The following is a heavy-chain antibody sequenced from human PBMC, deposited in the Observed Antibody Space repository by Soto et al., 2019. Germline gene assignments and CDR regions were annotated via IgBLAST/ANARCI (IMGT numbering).Heavy chain of an antibody. CDR1: GFTFTDYW. J-gene: IGHJ4*02. Sequence: LRLSCAASGFTFTDYWTHWVRQAPGKGLVWVSRIESDGSYTNYADFVKGRFTVSRDNARNTLYLQMNSLRVDDTAVYYCAMTNSGWGQGTPVTVSS. CDR2: IESDGSYT. D-gene: IGHD6-19*01. V-gene: IGHV3-74*01. CDR3: AMTNSG.